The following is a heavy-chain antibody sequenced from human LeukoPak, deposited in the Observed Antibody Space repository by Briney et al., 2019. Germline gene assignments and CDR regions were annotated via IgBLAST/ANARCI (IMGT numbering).Heavy chain of an antibody. CDR1: GYTFTSYY. Sequence: ASVKVSCKASGYTFTSYYMHWVRQAPGQGLEWMGIINPSGGSTSYAQKFQGRVTMTRDTSTSTVYMELSSLRAEDTAVYYCAKDGRMGIEVLPAANVMSGYYMDVWGKGTTVTVSS. CDR2: INPSGGST. CDR3: AKDGRMGIEVLPAANVMSGYYMDV. V-gene: IGHV1-46*01. J-gene: IGHJ6*03. D-gene: IGHD2-2*03.